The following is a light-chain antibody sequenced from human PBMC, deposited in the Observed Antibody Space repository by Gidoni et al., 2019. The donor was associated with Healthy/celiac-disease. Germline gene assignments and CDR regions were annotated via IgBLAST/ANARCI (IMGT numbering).Light chain of an antibody. CDR3: HQYGSSPPWT. V-gene: IGKV3-20*01. J-gene: IGKJ1*01. Sequence: EIVLTQSPGTVSLSPGERATLSCRASQSVSSSYLAWYQQKPGQAPRLLIYGASSRATGIPDRFSVSGSGPDFTLTIRRLEPEDFAVYYCHQYGSSPPWTFXQXTKVEIK. CDR1: QSVSSSY. CDR2: GAS.